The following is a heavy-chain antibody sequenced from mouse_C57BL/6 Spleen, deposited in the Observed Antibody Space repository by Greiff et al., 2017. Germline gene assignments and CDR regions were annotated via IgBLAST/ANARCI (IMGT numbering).Heavy chain of an antibody. CDR2: IYPGSGST. CDR3: ARYRYGSSPYAMDY. D-gene: IGHD1-1*01. CDR1: GYTFTSYW. Sequence: QVQLQQPGAELVKPGASVKMSCKASGYTFTSYWITWVKQRPGQGLEWIGDIYPGSGSTNYNEKFKSKATLTVDTSSSTAYMQLSSLTSEDSAVYYCARYRYGSSPYAMDYWGQGTSVTVSS. V-gene: IGHV1-55*01. J-gene: IGHJ4*01.